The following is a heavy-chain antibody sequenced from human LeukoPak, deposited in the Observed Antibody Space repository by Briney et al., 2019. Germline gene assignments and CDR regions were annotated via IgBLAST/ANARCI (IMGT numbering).Heavy chain of an antibody. D-gene: IGHD6-19*01. V-gene: IGHV1-2*02. J-gene: IGHJ6*03. CDR2: INPNSGGT. CDR3: ARGGPVDYYYYMDV. CDR1: GYTFSDYY. Sequence: ASVKVSCKASGYTFSDYYLHWVRQAPGQGLEWMGWINPNSGGTNYAQKFQGRVTMTRDTSISTAYMELSRLRSDDTAVYYCARGGPVDYYYYMDVWGKGTTVTVSS.